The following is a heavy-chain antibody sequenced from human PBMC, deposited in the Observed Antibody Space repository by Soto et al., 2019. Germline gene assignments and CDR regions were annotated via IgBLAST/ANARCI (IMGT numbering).Heavy chain of an antibody. CDR2: ISYDGSNK. V-gene: IGHV3-30*18. Sequence: AGGSLRLSCAASGFTFSSYGMHWVRQAPGKGLEWVAVISYDGSNKYYADSVKGRFTISRDNSKNTLYLQMNSLRAEDTAVYYCAKFSPEYYDSSHPTAFDIWGQGTMVTVSS. J-gene: IGHJ3*02. CDR3: AKFSPEYYDSSHPTAFDI. CDR1: GFTFSSYG. D-gene: IGHD3-22*01.